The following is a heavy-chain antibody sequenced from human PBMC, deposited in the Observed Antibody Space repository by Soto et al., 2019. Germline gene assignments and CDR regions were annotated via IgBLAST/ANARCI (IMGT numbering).Heavy chain of an antibody. D-gene: IGHD6-19*01. V-gene: IGHV3-30-3*01. Sequence: QVQLVESGGGVVQPGRSLRLSCAASGFTFSSYAMHWVLQAPGKGLEWVAVISYDGSNKYYADSVKGRFTISRDNSKDTLYLQMNSLRAEDTAVYYCARDRDSSGWWGYFDYWGQGTLVTVSS. CDR2: ISYDGSNK. J-gene: IGHJ4*02. CDR1: GFTFSSYA. CDR3: ARDRDSSGWWGYFDY.